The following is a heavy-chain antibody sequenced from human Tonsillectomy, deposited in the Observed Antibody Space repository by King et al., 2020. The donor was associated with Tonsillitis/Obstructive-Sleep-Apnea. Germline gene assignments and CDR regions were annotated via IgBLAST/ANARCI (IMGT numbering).Heavy chain of an antibody. Sequence: EQLVQSGAEVKKPGASVKVSCKASGYTFTGNYIHWLRQAPGQGLEWMGRINHYSGGTKCARKFQGRVTMTTDTSIRTGYMELSRLRSDDTAVYYCARGVAGTEYFFSGSEHPEFDYWGQGTLVLVSS. V-gene: IGHV1-2*06. CDR3: ARGVAGTEYFFSGSEHPEFDY. J-gene: IGHJ4*02. CDR2: INHYSGGT. D-gene: IGHD6-19*01. CDR1: GYTFTGNY.